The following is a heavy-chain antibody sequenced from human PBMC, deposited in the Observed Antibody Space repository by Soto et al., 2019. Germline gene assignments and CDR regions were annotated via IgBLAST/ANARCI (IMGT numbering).Heavy chain of an antibody. J-gene: IGHJ4*02. D-gene: IGHD1-26*01. CDR2: ISYDGSNK. Sequence: QMQLVESGGGVVQPGRSLRLSCAASGFTFSSYAMHWVRQAPGKGLEWVAVISYDGSNKYYADSVKGRFTISRDNSKNTLYLQMNSLRAEDTAVYYCARDFFSGATTPYYFDYWGQGTLVTVSS. V-gene: IGHV3-30-3*01. CDR1: GFTFSSYA. CDR3: ARDFFSGATTPYYFDY.